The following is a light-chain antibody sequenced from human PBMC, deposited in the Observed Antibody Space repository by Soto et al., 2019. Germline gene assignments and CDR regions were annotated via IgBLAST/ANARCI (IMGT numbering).Light chain of an antibody. CDR1: QSVSSN. Sequence: EIVMTQSPATLSVSPGERATLSCRASQSVSSNLAWYQQKPGQAPRLLIYGASTRATGIPARFSGSGSGTEFTLTISSLQSEDFAVYYCQQYKSPYTFGQGTKLEIK. CDR3: QQYKSPYT. V-gene: IGKV3-15*01. J-gene: IGKJ2*01. CDR2: GAS.